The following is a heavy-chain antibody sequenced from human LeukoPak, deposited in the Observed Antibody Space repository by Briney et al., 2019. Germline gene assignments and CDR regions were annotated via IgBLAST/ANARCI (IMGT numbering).Heavy chain of an antibody. CDR1: GGSFSGYY. V-gene: IGHV4-34*01. CDR2: INHSGST. J-gene: IGHJ4*02. Sequence: KPSETLSLTCAVYGGSFSGYYWSWIRQPPGKGLEWIGEINHSGSTNYNPSLKSRVTISVDTSKNQFSLKLSSVTAADTAVYYCARERDVVVVAATSTFDYWGQGTLVTVSS. CDR3: ARERDVVVVAATSTFDY. D-gene: IGHD2-15*01.